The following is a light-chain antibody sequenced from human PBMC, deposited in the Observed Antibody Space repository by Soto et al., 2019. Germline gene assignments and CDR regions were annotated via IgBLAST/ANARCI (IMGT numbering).Light chain of an antibody. V-gene: IGLV2-14*01. CDR3: ASFRSGTILV. Sequence: QSALTQPASVSGSPGQSVTISCTGPRSDIGDSNFISWDQHCPGKAPRLLIYEVNNRPSGVSKRFSGSKAGNTASLTISGLLDDDEADYFCASFRSGTILVFGSGTKVTVL. J-gene: IGLJ1*01. CDR2: EVN. CDR1: RSDIGDSNF.